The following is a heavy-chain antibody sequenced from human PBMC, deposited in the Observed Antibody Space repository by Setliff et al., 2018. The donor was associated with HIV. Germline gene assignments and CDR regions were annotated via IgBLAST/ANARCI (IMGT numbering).Heavy chain of an antibody. D-gene: IGHD3-22*01. CDR2: INHSRST. Sequence: PSETLSLTCAVYGGSLSGYYWSWIRQPPGKGLEWVGEINHSRSTNYNPSHKSRVTISVDTSKNQFSLKLSTVTDADTAVFYCARLTTTYYYVSSAYYHPFWGQGTLVTVSS. CDR1: GGSLSGYY. J-gene: IGHJ4*02. V-gene: IGHV4-34*01. CDR3: ARLTTTYYYVSSAYYHPF.